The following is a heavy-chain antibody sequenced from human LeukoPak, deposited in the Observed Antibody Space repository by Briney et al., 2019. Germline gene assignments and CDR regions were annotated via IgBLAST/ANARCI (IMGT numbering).Heavy chain of an antibody. J-gene: IGHJ2*01. CDR3: ARRPYDSSGYYYVNWFFDL. Sequence: SETLSLTCTVSGGSISSYYWSWIRQPPGKGLEWIGYIYYSGSTNYNPSLKSRVTISVDTSKNQFSLKLSSVTAADTAVYYCARRPYDSSGYYYVNWFFDLWGRGTLVTVSS. V-gene: IGHV4-59*01. CDR1: GGSISSYY. CDR2: IYYSGST. D-gene: IGHD3-22*01.